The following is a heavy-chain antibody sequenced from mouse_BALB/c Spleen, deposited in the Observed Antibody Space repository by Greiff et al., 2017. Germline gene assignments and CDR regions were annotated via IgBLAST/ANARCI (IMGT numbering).Heavy chain of an antibody. Sequence: EVQLQQSGPGLVKPSQSLSLTCSVTGYSITSGYYWNWIRQFPGNKLEWMGYISYDGSNNYNPSLKNRISITRDTSKNQFFLKLNSVTTEDTATYYCASLAYWGQGTLVTVSA. V-gene: IGHV3-6*02. CDR1: GYSITSGYY. CDR2: ISYDGSN. CDR3: ASLAY. J-gene: IGHJ3*01.